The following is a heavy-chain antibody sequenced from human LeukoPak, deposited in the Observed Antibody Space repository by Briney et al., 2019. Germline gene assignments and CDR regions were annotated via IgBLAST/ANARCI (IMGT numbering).Heavy chain of an antibody. D-gene: IGHD1-26*01. CDR1: GFSFSNYG. J-gene: IGHJ4*02. CDR3: AKDFSVKWELLIGH. V-gene: IGHV3-30*02. CDR2: IRYDGSKK. Sequence: GGSLRLSCAASGFSFSNYGTHWVRQAPGKGLEWVAFIRYDGSKKYYADSVKGRFTISRDKSKNTLSLQMNSLRAEDTAVYYCAKDFSVKWELLIGHWGQGTLVTVSS.